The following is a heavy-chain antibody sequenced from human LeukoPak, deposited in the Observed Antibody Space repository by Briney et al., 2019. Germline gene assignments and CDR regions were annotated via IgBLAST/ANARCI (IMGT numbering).Heavy chain of an antibody. Sequence: ASVKVSCKASGGTFSSYTISWVRQAPGQGLEWMGRIIPILGTANYAQKFQGRVTITADKSTSTAYMELSSLRSEDTAVYYCAREVGERLPAGLWGQGTLVTVSS. CDR2: IIPILGTA. D-gene: IGHD3-16*01. CDR3: AREVGERLPAGL. CDR1: GGTFSSYT. J-gene: IGHJ4*02. V-gene: IGHV1-69*08.